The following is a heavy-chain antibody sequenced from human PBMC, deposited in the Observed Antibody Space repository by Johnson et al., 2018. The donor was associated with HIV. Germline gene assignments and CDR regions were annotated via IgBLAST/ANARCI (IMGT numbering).Heavy chain of an antibody. CDR3: VRGGLGYQNIHDAFDL. CDR2: IKSKTDGGTT. D-gene: IGHD2-2*01. V-gene: IGHV3-15*01. CDR1: GFTFSNAW. Sequence: VQVVESGGGLVKPGGSLRLSCAASGFTFSNAWMSWVRQAPGKGLEWVGRIKSKTDGGTTDYAAPVKGRFTISRDDSKNTLYLQMNSLKTEDTAVYYCVRGGLGYQNIHDAFDLWGQGTMVTVSS. J-gene: IGHJ3*01.